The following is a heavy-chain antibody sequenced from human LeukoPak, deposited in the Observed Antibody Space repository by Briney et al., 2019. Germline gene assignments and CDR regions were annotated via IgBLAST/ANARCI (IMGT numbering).Heavy chain of an antibody. CDR1: GFTFSSYN. Sequence: PGGSLRLSCAASGFTFSSYNMTWVRQAPGKGLEWVSYISATSTNKYYADSVRGRFTISRDNAKNSLYLQMNSLRDDDTAVYYCARDGVPAVLPNYYFDYWGQGTLVTVSS. CDR3: ARDGVPAVLPNYYFDY. CDR2: ISATSTNK. J-gene: IGHJ4*02. D-gene: IGHD2-2*01. V-gene: IGHV3-48*02.